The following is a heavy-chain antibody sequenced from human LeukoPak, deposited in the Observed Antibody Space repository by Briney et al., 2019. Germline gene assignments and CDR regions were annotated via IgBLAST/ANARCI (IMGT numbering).Heavy chain of an antibody. V-gene: IGHV3-7*03. D-gene: IGHD3-9*01. J-gene: IGHJ4*02. CDR1: GFSFSSYW. Sequence: GGSLRLSCAASGFSFSSYWMSWVRQAPGKGLEWVANIKQDGSQKYYVDSVKGRFTISRDNAKNSLYLQMNSLRVEDTAVYYCVRGLGTGSYWSQGTLVTVSP. CDR2: IKQDGSQK. CDR3: VRGLGTGSY.